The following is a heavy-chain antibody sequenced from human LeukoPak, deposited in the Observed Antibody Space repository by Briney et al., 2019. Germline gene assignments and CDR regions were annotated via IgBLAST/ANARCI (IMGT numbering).Heavy chain of an antibody. D-gene: IGHD6-6*01. CDR2: IKSKTDGGTT. Sequence: GGSLRLSCAASGFTFSNAWMSWVRQAPGKGLEWVGRIKSKTDGGTTDYAAPVKGRFTISRDDSKNTLYLQMNSLKTEDTAVYYCTRAPRIAARPLAVDYWGQGTLVTVSS. V-gene: IGHV3-15*01. CDR3: TRAPRIAARPLAVDY. J-gene: IGHJ4*02. CDR1: GFTFSNAW.